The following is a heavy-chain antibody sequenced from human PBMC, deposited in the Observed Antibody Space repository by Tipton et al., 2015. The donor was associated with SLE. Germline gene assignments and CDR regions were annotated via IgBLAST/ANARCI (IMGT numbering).Heavy chain of an antibody. CDR2: IYNSGST. Sequence: TLSLTCTVSGGSISSSTYYWGWIRQAPGKGLQWIGSIYNSGSTYYNPSLQSRVSISVDTSKNQFSLKLSSVTAADTAVYYCVRDNWDFNWHDPWGQGTLVVVSS. V-gene: IGHV4-39*07. J-gene: IGHJ5*02. CDR1: GGSISSSTYY. D-gene: IGHD1-1*01. CDR3: VRDNWDFNWHDP.